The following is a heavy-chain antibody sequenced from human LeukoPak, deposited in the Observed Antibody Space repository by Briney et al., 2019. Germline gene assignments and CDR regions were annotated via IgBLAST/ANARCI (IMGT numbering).Heavy chain of an antibody. V-gene: IGHV3-21*01. Sequence: GGSLRLSCAASGFTFSSYGMHWVRQAPGKGLEWVSSISSSSSYIYYADSVKGRFTISRDNAKNSLYLQMNSLRAEDTAVYYCATNADYVAVDYWGQGTLVTVSS. J-gene: IGHJ4*02. D-gene: IGHD2-8*01. CDR3: ATNADYVAVDY. CDR2: ISSSSSYI. CDR1: GFTFSSYG.